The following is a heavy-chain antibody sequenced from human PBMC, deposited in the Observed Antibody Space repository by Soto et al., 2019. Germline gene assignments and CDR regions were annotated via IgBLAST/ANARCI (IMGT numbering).Heavy chain of an antibody. CDR1: GVSVSSGSYY. CDR2: IYYSGST. D-gene: IGHD3-3*01. CDR3: ASRFENGYYYYYGMDV. Sequence: SETLSLTCTVSGVSVSSGSYYWSWIRQPPGKGLEWIGYIYYSGSTNYNPSLKSRVTISVDTSKNQFSLKLSSVTAADTAVYYCASRFENGYYYYYGMDVWGQGTTVTVSS. J-gene: IGHJ6*02. V-gene: IGHV4-61*01.